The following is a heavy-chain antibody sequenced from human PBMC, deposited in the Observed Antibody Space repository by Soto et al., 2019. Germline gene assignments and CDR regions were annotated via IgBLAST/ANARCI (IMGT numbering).Heavy chain of an antibody. CDR3: ARRTVLLNFDP. D-gene: IGHD3-10*01. J-gene: IGHJ5*02. Sequence: ASVKVSCKASGGTFSSYAISWVRQAPGQGLEWMGGIIPIFGTANYAQKFQGRFTITADESTSTAYMELSSLRSEDTAVYYCARRTVLLNFDPWGQGTLVTVSS. V-gene: IGHV1-69*13. CDR2: IIPIFGTA. CDR1: GGTFSSYA.